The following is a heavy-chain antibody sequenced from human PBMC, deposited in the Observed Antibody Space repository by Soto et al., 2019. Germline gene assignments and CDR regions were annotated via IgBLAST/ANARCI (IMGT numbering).Heavy chain of an antibody. CDR1: GGTFSSYA. J-gene: IGHJ3*02. CDR2: IIPIFGTA. CDR3: ARRGPYYDFWSGQPNAFDI. Sequence: QVQLVQSGAEVKKPGSSVKVSCKASGGTFSSYAISWVRQAPGQGLEWMGGIIPIFGTANYAQKFQGRVTITTDESTSTAYMELSSLRSEDTAVYYCARRGPYYDFWSGQPNAFDIWGQGTMVTVSS. V-gene: IGHV1-69*01. D-gene: IGHD3-3*01.